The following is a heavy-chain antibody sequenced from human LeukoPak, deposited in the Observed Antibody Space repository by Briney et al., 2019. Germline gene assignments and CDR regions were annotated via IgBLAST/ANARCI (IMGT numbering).Heavy chain of an antibody. Sequence: GGSLRRSCAASGFTVSSNYMSWVRQAPGKGLEWVSVIYSGGSTYYADSVKGRFTISRDNSKNTLYLQMNSLRAEDTAVYYCVRDWGPGGSHFDFWGQGTLVTVST. V-gene: IGHV3-66*01. D-gene: IGHD2-8*02. J-gene: IGHJ4*02. CDR1: GFTVSSNY. CDR2: IYSGGST. CDR3: VRDWGPGGSHFDF.